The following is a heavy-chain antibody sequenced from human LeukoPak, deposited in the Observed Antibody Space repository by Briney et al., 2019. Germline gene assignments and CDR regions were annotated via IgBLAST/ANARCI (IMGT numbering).Heavy chain of an antibody. CDR2: IKDDGSEK. CDR1: GFIFSNSG. V-gene: IGHV3-7*01. J-gene: IGHJ4*02. Sequence: PGGSLRLSCAASGFIFSNSGMNWVRQAPGMGLEWVANIKDDGSEKYYVDSVTGRFTISRDNAKNSLYLQRNSLRAEVMALYYSVEHDFRYRWCPGYWGQGTLVTVSS. CDR3: VEHDFRYRWCPGY. D-gene: IGHD4/OR15-4a*01.